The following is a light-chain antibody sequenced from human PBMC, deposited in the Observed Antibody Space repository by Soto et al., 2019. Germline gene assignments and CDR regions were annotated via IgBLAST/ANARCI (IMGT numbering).Light chain of an antibody. CDR2: GNS. J-gene: IGLJ2*01. CDR3: QSYDSSLSGVV. V-gene: IGLV1-40*01. Sequence: QSVLPQPPSVSGAPGPRVTISCTGSSSNIGAGYDVHWYQQLPGTAPKLLIYGNSNRPSGVPDRFSGSKSGTSASLAITGFQAEDEADYCCQSYDSSLSGVVFGGGTKLAVL. CDR1: SSNIGAGYD.